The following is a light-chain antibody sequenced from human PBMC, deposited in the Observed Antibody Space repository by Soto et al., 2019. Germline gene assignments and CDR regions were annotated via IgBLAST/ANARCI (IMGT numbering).Light chain of an antibody. J-gene: IGKJ1*01. CDR2: HAA. CDR3: QQYGKSPWT. CDR1: QSVASTF. Sequence: EIVFTHTPAPLSLSPGQIATLSRRASQSVASTFLAWYQQKPGQAPSVLFWHAATRATGIPDMFSGDGSGTDFPLTISRLEPGDVAVYYCQQYGKSPWTFGQGTKVDIK. V-gene: IGKV3-20*01.